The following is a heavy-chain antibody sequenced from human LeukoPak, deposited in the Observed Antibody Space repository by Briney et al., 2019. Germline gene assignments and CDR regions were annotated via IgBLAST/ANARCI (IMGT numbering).Heavy chain of an antibody. CDR3: ARGHYGFDP. CDR1: GGSISGYY. Sequence: SETLSLTCTVFGGSISGYYWSWLRPPPGKGLEWIAYMYYSGGDTDYNPSLNSRVAISVDTSTNQVSLKLRSVTAADTAVYYCARGHYGFDPWGQGILVTVSS. D-gene: IGHD3-16*01. J-gene: IGHJ5*02. V-gene: IGHV4-59*08. CDR2: MYYSGGDT.